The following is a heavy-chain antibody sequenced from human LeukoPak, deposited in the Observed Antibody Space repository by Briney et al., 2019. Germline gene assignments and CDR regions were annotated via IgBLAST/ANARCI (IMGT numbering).Heavy chain of an antibody. D-gene: IGHD2-2*01. CDR1: GGSISSYY. CDR2: IYYSGST. CDR3: AKGDLVVPAAIPDY. Sequence: SETLSLTCTVSGGSISSYYWSWIRQPPGKGLEWIGYIYYSGSTNYNPSPKSRVTISVDTSKNQFSLKLSSVTAADTAVYYCAKGDLVVPAAIPDYWGQGTLVTVSS. J-gene: IGHJ4*02. V-gene: IGHV4-59*01.